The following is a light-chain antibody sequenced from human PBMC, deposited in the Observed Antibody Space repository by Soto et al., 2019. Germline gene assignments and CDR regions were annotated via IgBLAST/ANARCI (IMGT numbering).Light chain of an antibody. J-gene: IGKJ5*01. Sequence: DIQLTQTPSTLSASVGDEVTITCRASQTISRRLAWYQQKPGRAPKLLIYDASTIESGVPSRCSGSGSATEFTLTISRLQPADFATYYCHSTDFGQSTRL. CDR1: QTISRR. CDR2: DAS. V-gene: IGKV1-5*01. CDR3: HSTD.